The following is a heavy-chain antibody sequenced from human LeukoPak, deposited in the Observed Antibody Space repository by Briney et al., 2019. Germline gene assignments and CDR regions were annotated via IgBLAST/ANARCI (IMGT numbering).Heavy chain of an antibody. V-gene: IGHV3-74*01. D-gene: IGHD3-10*01. J-gene: IGHJ4*02. CDR1: GFTFSSHW. CDR2: ISSDGTNT. Sequence: SGGSLRLSCAASGFTFSSHWMHWVRQAPGKGLVWVSRISSDGTNTNYADSVKGRFTFSRDNAKNTLYLQMNSLRVEDTAVYYCTRGPPDGSGNYYPGDFWGQGTLVTASS. CDR3: TRGPPDGSGNYYPGDF.